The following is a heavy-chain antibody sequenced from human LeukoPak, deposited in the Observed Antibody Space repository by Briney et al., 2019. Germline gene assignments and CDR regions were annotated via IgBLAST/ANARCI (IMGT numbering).Heavy chain of an antibody. CDR2: INLDTGNT. V-gene: IGHV1-18*01. J-gene: IGHJ4*02. D-gene: IGHD2-2*01. CDR3: ATYYCSTTSCYPYFFDY. CDR1: GYPFTRYG. Sequence: ASVKVSCKASGYPFTRYGISWVRQAPGQGLEWMGWINLDTGNTKYAQKFQGRVTMTTDTSTSTAHMELRSLRSDDTAVYYCATYYCSTTSCYPYFFDYWGQGTLVTVSS.